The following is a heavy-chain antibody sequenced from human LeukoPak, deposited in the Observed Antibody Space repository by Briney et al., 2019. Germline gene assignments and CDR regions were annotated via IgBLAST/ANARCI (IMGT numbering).Heavy chain of an antibody. CDR3: ARGLVHDTSGYYSDY. CDR2: ISSDESST. J-gene: IGHJ4*02. CDR1: GFTFSNYW. V-gene: IGHV3-74*01. D-gene: IGHD3-22*01. Sequence: GGSLRLSCAASGFTFSNYWMHWVRHAPGKGLVWVSRISSDESSTTYADSVKGRFTISRDNAKNTLYLQMNSLKAEDAAVYYCARGLVHDTSGYYSDYWGQGTLVTVSS.